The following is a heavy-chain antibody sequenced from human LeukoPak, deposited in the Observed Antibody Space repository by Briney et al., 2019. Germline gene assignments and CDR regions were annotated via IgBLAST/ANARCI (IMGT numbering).Heavy chain of an antibody. V-gene: IGHV3-23*01. CDR3: AKSYYDTSGYPLRPCMDV. D-gene: IGHD3-22*01. J-gene: IGHJ6*03. CDR2: VRGSGGSA. Sequence: GGSLRLSCAASGFSFTTNAINWVRQAPRKGLEWVSVVRGSGGSAYYADSVKGRFTISRDSSKSTLYLQMNSLRAEDTAVYYCAKSYYDTSGYPLRPCMDVWGKGTTDTVSS. CDR1: GFSFTTNA.